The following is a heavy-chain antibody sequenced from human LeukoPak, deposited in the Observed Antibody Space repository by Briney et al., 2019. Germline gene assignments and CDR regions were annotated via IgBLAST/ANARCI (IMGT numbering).Heavy chain of an antibody. V-gene: IGHV4-59*01. J-gene: IGHJ3*01. CDR1: GGSISGYY. CDR2: IYHSGRT. D-gene: IGHD6-13*01. Sequence: SETLSLTCTVSGGSISGYYWNWIRQPPGEGLEWIGYIYHSGRTNYNSSLKSRVTMSVDTSKNQFSLKLTSVTAEDTAVYFCARRMGQQLGVDAFDVWGQGTLVTVSS. CDR3: ARRMGQQLGVDAFDV.